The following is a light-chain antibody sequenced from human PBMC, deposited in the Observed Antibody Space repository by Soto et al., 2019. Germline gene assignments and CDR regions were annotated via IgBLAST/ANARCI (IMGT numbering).Light chain of an antibody. J-gene: IGLJ1*01. Sequence: QSALAQPASVSGSPGQSIAISCTGTSSDIGGSNYVSWFQQRPGRAPRVLISEVSNRPSGVSHRFSGSKAGITASLTISGLQAEDEADYYCSSFRSGGTFVFGTGTKLTVL. CDR2: EVS. CDR1: SSDIGGSNY. V-gene: IGLV2-14*01. CDR3: SSFRSGGTFV.